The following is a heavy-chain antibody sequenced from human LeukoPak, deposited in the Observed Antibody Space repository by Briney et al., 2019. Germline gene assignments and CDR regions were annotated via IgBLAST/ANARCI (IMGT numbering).Heavy chain of an antibody. Sequence: PSETLSLTCTVSGGSISNYYWSWIRQPAGKGLEWIGRIYSSGSTNYNPSLKSRVTMSVDTSKKQFFLKLSSVTAADTAVYYCARDFTDSGSSLVYYYYYYMDVWGKGTTVTVSS. CDR1: GGSISNYY. V-gene: IGHV4-4*07. J-gene: IGHJ6*03. CDR3: ARDFTDSGSSLVYYYYYYMDV. D-gene: IGHD1-26*01. CDR2: IYSSGST.